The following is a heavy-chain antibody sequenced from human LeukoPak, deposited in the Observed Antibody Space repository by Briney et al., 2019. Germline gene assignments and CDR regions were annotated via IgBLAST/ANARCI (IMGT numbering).Heavy chain of an antibody. CDR2: ISGSGGST. CDR1: GFTFSSYE. Sequence: TGGSLRLSCAASGFTFSSYEMNWVRQAPGKGLEWVAYISGSGGSTYYADSVKGRFTISRDNSKNTLYLQMNSLRAEETAVYYCAKDRGVIVPAGMATWGQGTLVTVSS. D-gene: IGHD2-2*01. CDR3: AKDRGVIVPAGMAT. J-gene: IGHJ5*02. V-gene: IGHV3-23*01.